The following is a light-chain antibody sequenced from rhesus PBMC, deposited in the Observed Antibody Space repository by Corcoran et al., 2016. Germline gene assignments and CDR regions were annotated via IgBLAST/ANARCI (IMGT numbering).Light chain of an antibody. CDR1: QGISSY. CDR3: LQHNSYPWT. CDR2: AAS. V-gene: IGKV1-28*01. Sequence: DIQMTQSPSSLSASVGDTVTIICRASQGISSYLNWFQQNPGKAPKLLIYAASSWESGVPSRFSGSGSGTEFTLTISSLQPEDFAAYYCLQHNSYPWTFGQGTKVEIK. J-gene: IGKJ1*01.